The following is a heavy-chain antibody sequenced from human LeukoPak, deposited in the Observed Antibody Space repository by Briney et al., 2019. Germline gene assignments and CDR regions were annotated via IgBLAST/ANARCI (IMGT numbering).Heavy chain of an antibody. D-gene: IGHD3-3*01. J-gene: IGHJ6*02. CDR1: GFTFSQFG. V-gene: IGHV3-23*01. CDR3: AKSVAIYFYYGLDV. CDR2: FDGNAHGT. Sequence: GGSLRLSCATSGFTFSQFGMTWVRQPPGKGLEWVASFDGNAHGTYFADSVKGRCTISSDNSKNTVYLQMNSLRVEDTAPYYCAKSVAIYFYYGLDVWGQGTTVTVSS.